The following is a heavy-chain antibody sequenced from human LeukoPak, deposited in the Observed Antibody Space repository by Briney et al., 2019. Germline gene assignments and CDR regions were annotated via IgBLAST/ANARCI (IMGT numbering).Heavy chain of an antibody. CDR3: AKDGGLWVSAHWGDF. J-gene: IGHJ4*02. V-gene: IGHV3-23*01. D-gene: IGHD7-27*01. CDR2: ISGSGGST. Sequence: GGSLRLSCAASGFTFSSYAMSWVRQAPGKGLEWVSAISGSGGSTYYADSVKGRFTISRDNSKNTLYLQMNSLRAEDTAVYYCAKDGGLWVSAHWGDFWGRGTLVTVSS. CDR1: GFTFSSYA.